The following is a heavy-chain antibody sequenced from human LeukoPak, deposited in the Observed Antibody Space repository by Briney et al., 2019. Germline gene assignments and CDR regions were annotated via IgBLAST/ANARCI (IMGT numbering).Heavy chain of an antibody. V-gene: IGHV4-4*07. D-gene: IGHD6-13*01. CDR3: AREYSSSGHAIDP. Sequence: KPSETLSLTCIVSGVSISSYCWSWIRQPAGKGLEWIGRIYSSGSTSYNPSLKSRVTISVDTSKNQFSLKLSSVTAADTAVYYCAREYSSSGHAIDPWGQGNPGHRLL. CDR2: IYSSGST. CDR1: GVSISSYC. J-gene: IGHJ5*02.